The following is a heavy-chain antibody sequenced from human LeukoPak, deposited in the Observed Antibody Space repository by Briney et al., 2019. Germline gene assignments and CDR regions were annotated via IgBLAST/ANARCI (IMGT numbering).Heavy chain of an antibody. Sequence: GALRLSCAASGFTFSSYAMSWVRQAPGKGLEWVSAISGSGGSTHYADSVEGRFTISRDNSKNTLYLQMNSLRAEDTAVYYCAKGLRSGQTAWGQGTLVTVSS. V-gene: IGHV3-23*01. CDR2: ISGSGGST. CDR3: AKGLRSGQTA. D-gene: IGHD2-15*01. CDR1: GFTFSSYA. J-gene: IGHJ5*02.